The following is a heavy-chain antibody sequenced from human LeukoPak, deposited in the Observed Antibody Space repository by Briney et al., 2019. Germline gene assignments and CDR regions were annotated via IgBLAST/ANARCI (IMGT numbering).Heavy chain of an antibody. D-gene: IGHD3-3*01. Sequence: ASVKVSCKASGYTFTSYGISWVRQAPGQGLEWMGGIIPIFGTANYAQKFQGRVTITADESTSTAYMELSSLRSEDTAVYYCARKITIFGVVITDYWGQGTLVTVSS. J-gene: IGHJ4*02. CDR2: IIPIFGTA. CDR1: GYTFTSYG. CDR3: ARKITIFGVVITDY. V-gene: IGHV1-69*13.